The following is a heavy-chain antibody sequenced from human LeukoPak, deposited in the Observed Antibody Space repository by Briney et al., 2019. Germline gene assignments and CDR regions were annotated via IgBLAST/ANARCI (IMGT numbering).Heavy chain of an antibody. V-gene: IGHV3-21*01. J-gene: IGHJ4*02. CDR3: VSTSGSYYPYYFDY. Sequence: PGGSLRLSCAASGFTFSTYSMNWVRQAPGKGLEWVSSISSSSSYIYYADSMKGRFTISRDDAKNSLYLQMNSLRAEDTAVYYCVSTSGSYYPYYFDYWGQGTLVTVSS. CDR1: GFTFSTYS. D-gene: IGHD1-26*01. CDR2: ISSSSSYI.